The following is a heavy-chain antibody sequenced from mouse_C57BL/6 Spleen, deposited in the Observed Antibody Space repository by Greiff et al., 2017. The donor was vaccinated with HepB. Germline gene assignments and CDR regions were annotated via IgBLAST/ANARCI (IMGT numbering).Heavy chain of an antibody. J-gene: IGHJ4*01. CDR1: GYTFTSYG. V-gene: IGHV1-81*01. CDR3: AREWAYDPRCAMDY. D-gene: IGHD2-3*01. CDR2: IYPRSGNT. Sequence: QVQLKESGAELARPGASVKLSCKASGYTFTSYGISWVKQRTGQGLEWIGEIYPRSGNTYYNEKFKGKATLTADKSSSTAYMELRSLTSEDSAVYFCAREWAYDPRCAMDYWGQGTSVTVSS.